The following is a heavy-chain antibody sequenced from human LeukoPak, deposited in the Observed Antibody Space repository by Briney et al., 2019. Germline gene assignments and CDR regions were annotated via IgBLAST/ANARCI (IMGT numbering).Heavy chain of an antibody. Sequence: ASVKVSCKASGGTFSSYAISWVRQAPGQGLEWMGGIIPIFGTANYAQKFQGRVTITTDESTSTAYMELSSLRSEDTAVYYCARGQPEDYYYYYMDVWGKGTTVTVSS. J-gene: IGHJ6*03. V-gene: IGHV1-69*05. CDR3: ARGQPEDYYYYYMDV. CDR2: IIPIFGTA. CDR1: GGTFSSYA.